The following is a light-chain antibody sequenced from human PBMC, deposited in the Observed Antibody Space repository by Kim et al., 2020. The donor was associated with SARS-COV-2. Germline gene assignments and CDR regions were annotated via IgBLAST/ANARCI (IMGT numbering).Light chain of an antibody. CDR1: SLRSYY. CDR2: GKN. V-gene: IGLV3-19*01. J-gene: IGLJ3*02. CDR3: NSRDSSGNHLGV. Sequence: SSELTQDPDVSVALGQTVRITCQGDSLRSYYATWYQQKPGQAPVLVIYGKNNRPSGIPDRFSGSTSGNTASLTITGAQAEDEADYYCNSRDSSGNHLGVFGGGTNLTVL.